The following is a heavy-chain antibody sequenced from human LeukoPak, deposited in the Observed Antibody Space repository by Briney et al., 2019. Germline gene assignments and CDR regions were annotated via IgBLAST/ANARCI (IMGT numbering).Heavy chain of an antibody. J-gene: IGHJ5*02. Sequence: ASVKVSCKASGYTFTGYYMHWVRQAPGQGLEWMGWINPNSGGTNYAQKFQGRVTMTRDTSISTAYMELSRLRSDDTAVYYCAREGGITMVRGVIGWFDPWGQGTLVTVSS. CDR3: AREGGITMVRGVIGWFDP. D-gene: IGHD3-10*01. CDR2: INPNSGGT. V-gene: IGHV1-2*02. CDR1: GYTFTGYY.